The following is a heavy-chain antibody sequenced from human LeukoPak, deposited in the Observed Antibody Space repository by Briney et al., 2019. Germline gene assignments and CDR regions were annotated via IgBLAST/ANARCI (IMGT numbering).Heavy chain of an antibody. CDR3: ARDERAVTAGGEYYFDY. Sequence: ASVKVSCKASGYTFTGYYMHWVRQAPGQGLEWMGWINPNSGGTNYAQKFQGRVTITTDTSTSTAYMELRSLTSDDTAVYYCARDERAVTAGGEYYFDYWGQGTLVTVSS. V-gene: IGHV1-2*02. J-gene: IGHJ4*02. D-gene: IGHD2-21*01. CDR2: INPNSGGT. CDR1: GYTFTGYY.